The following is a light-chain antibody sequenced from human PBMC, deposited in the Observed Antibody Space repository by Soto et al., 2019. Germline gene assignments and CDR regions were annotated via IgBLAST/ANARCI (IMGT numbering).Light chain of an antibody. V-gene: IGLV2-14*01. CDR3: SSYTTSSTRV. CDR1: SSDVGAYNY. CDR2: EVS. Sequence: QSVLTQPASVSGSPGQSITISCARTSSDVGAYNYVSWFQHHPGKAPKLMIYEVSNRPSGVSNRFSGSKSGNTASLTISGLQAEDEADYYCSSYTTSSTRVFGGGTKLTVL. J-gene: IGLJ3*02.